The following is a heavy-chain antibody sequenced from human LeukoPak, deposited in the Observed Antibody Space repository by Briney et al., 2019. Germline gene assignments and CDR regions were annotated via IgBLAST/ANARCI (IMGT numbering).Heavy chain of an antibody. CDR1: GFTFSSYT. CDR3: AKGVGSIAVRPITN. J-gene: IGHJ4*02. CDR2: ITTSDGNT. V-gene: IGHV3-23*01. Sequence: GGSLRLSCAASGFTFSSYTMSWVRQAPGKGLEWVSTITTSDGNTYYADSVKDRFTISRDNSKNTLYLQMSSLRAEDTAVYYCAKGVGSIAVRPITNWGQGTLVTVSS. D-gene: IGHD6-6*01.